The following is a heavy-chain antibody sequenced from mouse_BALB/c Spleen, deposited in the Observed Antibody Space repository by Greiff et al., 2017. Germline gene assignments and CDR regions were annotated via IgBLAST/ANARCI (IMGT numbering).Heavy chain of an antibody. CDR2: ISSGGSYT. CDR3: ARPGGSYSMDD. V-gene: IGHV5-6*02. CDR1: GFTFSSYG. Sequence: EVKLEESGGDLVKPGGSLKLSCAASGFTFSSYGMSWVRQTPDKRLEWVATISSGGSYTYYPDSVKGRFTISRDNAKNTLYLQMSSLKSEDTAIYYCARPGGSYSMDDWGQGTSVTVSS. J-gene: IGHJ4*01.